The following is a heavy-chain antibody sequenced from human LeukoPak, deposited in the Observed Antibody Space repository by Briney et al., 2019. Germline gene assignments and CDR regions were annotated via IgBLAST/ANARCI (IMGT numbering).Heavy chain of an antibody. Sequence: ASVKVSCKVSGYTLTELSMHWLRQAPGKGLEWMGGFDPEDGETIYAQKFQGRVTMTEDTSTDTAYMELSSLRSEDTAVYYCATHTGSYSGDYFDYWGQGTLVTVSS. CDR3: ATHTGSYSGDYFDY. J-gene: IGHJ4*02. V-gene: IGHV1-24*01. CDR2: FDPEDGET. CDR1: GYTLTELS. D-gene: IGHD1-26*01.